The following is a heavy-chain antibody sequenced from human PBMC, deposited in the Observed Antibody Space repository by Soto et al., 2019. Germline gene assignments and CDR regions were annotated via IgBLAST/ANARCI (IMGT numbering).Heavy chain of an antibody. D-gene: IGHD1-26*01. CDR3: AKGPAIGAAPDY. CDR2: MSDKGGAI. J-gene: IGHJ4*02. Sequence: TGGSLRLSCTASGFTFSNSAMTWVRQAPGKGLEWVSIMSDKGGAIYYADSVKGRFTISRDNSKSTLYLQMNSLRAEDTALYYCAKGPAIGAAPDYWGQGTLVTVSS. V-gene: IGHV3-23*01. CDR1: GFTFSNSA.